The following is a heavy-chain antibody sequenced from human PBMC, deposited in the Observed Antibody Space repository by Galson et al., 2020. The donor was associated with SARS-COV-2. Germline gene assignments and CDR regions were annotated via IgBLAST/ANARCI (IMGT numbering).Heavy chain of an antibody. D-gene: IGHD3-3*01. Sequence: ASVKVSCKVSGYTLTELSMHWVRQAPGKGLEWMGGFDPEDGETIYAQKFQGRVTMTEDTSTDTAYMELSSLRSEDTAVYYCATVPPGPRYDFWSGYYYWGQGTLVTVSS. J-gene: IGHJ4*02. V-gene: IGHV1-24*01. CDR1: GYTLTELS. CDR3: ATVPPGPRYDFWSGYYY. CDR2: FDPEDGET.